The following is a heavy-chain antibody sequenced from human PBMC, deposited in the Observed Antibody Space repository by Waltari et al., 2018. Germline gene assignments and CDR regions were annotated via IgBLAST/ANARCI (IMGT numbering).Heavy chain of an antibody. CDR1: GDSISNNNYY. CDR2: LHYIGDT. D-gene: IGHD6-19*01. CDR3: ARNQRGWFDAFDI. Sequence: QLQLQESGPGLVEPSETLSLTCTASGDSISNNNYYWGWIRQPQGTGLEWIGSLHYIGDTYCSASLKSRVSISVDTSNNQFSLRLTSVTAADTAIYFCARNQRGWFDAFDIWGQGTAVTVSS. V-gene: IGHV4-39*07. J-gene: IGHJ3*02.